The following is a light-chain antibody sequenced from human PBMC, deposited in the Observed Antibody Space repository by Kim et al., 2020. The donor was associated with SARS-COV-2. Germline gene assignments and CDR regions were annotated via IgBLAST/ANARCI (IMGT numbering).Light chain of an antibody. CDR3: ATWDDSLSGPL. J-gene: IGLJ2*01. V-gene: IGLV1-47*01. CDR1: SSNIGSNY. Sequence: GQRVTISCSGSSSNIGSNYVYWYQQLPGTAPKLLIYRNNQRPSGVPDQFSGSKSGTSASLAISGLRSEDEADYYCATWDDSLSGPLFGGGTQLTVL. CDR2: RNN.